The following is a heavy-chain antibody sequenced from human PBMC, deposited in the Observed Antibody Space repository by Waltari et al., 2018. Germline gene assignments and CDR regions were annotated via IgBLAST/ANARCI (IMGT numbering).Heavy chain of an antibody. CDR1: GFTFSMYE. V-gene: IGHV3-48*03. Sequence: EEQVVESGGGLVQPGGSLRLSCAASGFTFSMYEMSWVRQAAGKGMDRVSYFTSSGTTIDDEDSVKGRFTISRDNAKNSLYLQMNSLRVEDTAVYYCARDGGVPGLDVWGRGTTVTVSS. CDR2: FTSSGTTI. D-gene: IGHD3-10*01. J-gene: IGHJ6*04. CDR3: ARDGGVPGLDV.